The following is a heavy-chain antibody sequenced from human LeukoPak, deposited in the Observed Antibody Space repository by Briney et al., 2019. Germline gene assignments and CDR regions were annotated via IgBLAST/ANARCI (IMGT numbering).Heavy chain of an antibody. Sequence: ASVKVSCKASGYTFTSYGISWVRQAPGQGLEWMGWISAYNGNTNYAQKLQGRVTMTTDTSTSTAYMELWSLRSDDTAVYYCARDRTPRITMIVVPGGYWGQGTLVTVSS. V-gene: IGHV1-18*01. CDR2: ISAYNGNT. CDR1: GYTFTSYG. CDR3: ARDRTPRITMIVVPGGY. J-gene: IGHJ4*02. D-gene: IGHD3-22*01.